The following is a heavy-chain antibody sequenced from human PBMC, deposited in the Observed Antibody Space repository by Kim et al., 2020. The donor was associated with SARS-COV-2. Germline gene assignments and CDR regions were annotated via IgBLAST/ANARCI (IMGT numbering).Heavy chain of an antibody. J-gene: IGHJ1*01. CDR3: AKHFGSSGSEFHH. V-gene: IGHV3-23*01. Sequence: ADPGKGRFIISRDNSKKSLHLQMNSLGAEDTTIYYCAKHFGSSGSEFHHWGQGTLVTVSS. D-gene: IGHD3-22*01.